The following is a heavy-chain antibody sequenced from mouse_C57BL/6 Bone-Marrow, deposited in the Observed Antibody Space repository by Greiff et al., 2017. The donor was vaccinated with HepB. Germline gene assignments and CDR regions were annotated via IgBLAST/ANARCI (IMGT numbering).Heavy chain of an antibody. CDR3: ASTAQATFFAY. V-gene: IGHV5-4*03. D-gene: IGHD3-2*02. J-gene: IGHJ3*01. Sequence: DVKLVESGGGLVKPGGSLKLSCAASGFTFSSYAMSWVRQTPEKRLEWVATISDGGSYTYYPDNVKGRFTISIDNAKNNLYLQMSHLKSEDTAMYYCASTAQATFFAYWGQGTLVTVSA. CDR2: ISDGGSYT. CDR1: GFTFSSYA.